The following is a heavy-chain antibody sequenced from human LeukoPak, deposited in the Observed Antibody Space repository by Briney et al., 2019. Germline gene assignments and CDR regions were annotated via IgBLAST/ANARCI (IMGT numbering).Heavy chain of an antibody. CDR3: ARLWDYSSSGTFDY. Sequence: SETLSLTCTVSGGSISSYYWSWIRQPPGKGLEWIGYIYYSGSTNYNPSLKSRVTISVDTSKNQFSLKLSSVTAADTAVYYCARLWDYSSSGTFDYWGQGTLVTVSS. CDR2: IYYSGST. D-gene: IGHD6-13*01. J-gene: IGHJ4*02. V-gene: IGHV4-59*01. CDR1: GGSISSYY.